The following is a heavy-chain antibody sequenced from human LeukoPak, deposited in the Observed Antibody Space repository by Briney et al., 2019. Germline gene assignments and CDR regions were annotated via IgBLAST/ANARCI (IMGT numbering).Heavy chain of an antibody. D-gene: IGHD3-16*02. J-gene: IGHJ4*02. CDR3: ARGPGRGLGELSSFDY. CDR1: GFTFSSYA. Sequence: PGGSLRLSCAASGFTFSSYAMHWVRQAPGKGLEWVAVISYDGSNKYYADSVKGRFTISRDNSKNTLYLQMNSLRAEDTAVNYCARGPGRGLGELSSFDYWGQGTLVTVSS. V-gene: IGHV3-30*04. CDR2: ISYDGSNK.